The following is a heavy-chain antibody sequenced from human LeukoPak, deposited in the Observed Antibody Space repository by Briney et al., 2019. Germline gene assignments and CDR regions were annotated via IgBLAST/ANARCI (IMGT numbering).Heavy chain of an antibody. CDR2: INHSGST. D-gene: IGHD3-16*02. CDR3: ATYYDYVWGSYRPRDY. CDR1: GGSFSGYY. J-gene: IGHJ4*02. V-gene: IGHV4-34*01. Sequence: SETLSLTCAVYGGSFSGYYWSWTRQPPGKGLEWIGEINHSGSTNYNPSLKGRVTISVDTSKNQFSLKLSSVTAADTAVYYCATYYDYVWGSYRPRDYWGQGTLVTVSS.